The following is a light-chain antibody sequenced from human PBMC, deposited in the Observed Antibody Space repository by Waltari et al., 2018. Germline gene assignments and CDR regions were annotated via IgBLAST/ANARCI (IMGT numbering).Light chain of an antibody. J-gene: IGKJ1*01. CDR1: QSVLYSSNNQNS. V-gene: IGKV4-1*01. Sequence: DIVMTQSPDSLAVSLGERATINCKSSQSVLYSSNNQNSLGWYQQKPGQPPTLLIYWASTRESGVPDRFSGSGSGTDFTLTISSLQAEDVAVYYCQQYYSTPWTFGQGTKVEIK. CDR3: QQYYSTPWT. CDR2: WAS.